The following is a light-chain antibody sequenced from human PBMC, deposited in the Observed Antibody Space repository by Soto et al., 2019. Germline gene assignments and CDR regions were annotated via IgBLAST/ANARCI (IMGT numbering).Light chain of an antibody. J-gene: IGKJ3*01. CDR1: QSMSSW. Sequence: DIQMTQSPSTLSASVRYRVTTTFRASQSMSSWLAWYQEKPGKAPKLLIYDASSLESGVPSRFSGSGSGTEFTLTISSLQPDDFATYSCKQYNSYPLTFGTGTKVDIK. CDR3: KQYNSYPLT. V-gene: IGKV1-5*01. CDR2: DAS.